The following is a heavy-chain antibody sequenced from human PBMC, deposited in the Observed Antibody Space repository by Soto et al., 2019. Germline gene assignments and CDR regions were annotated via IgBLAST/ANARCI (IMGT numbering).Heavy chain of an antibody. CDR3: ARLTSPHWFHP. CDR1: GGSISSYY. D-gene: IGHD2-2*01. V-gene: IGHV4-4*07. CDR2: VYASGST. Sequence: PSETLSLTCTVSGGSISSYYWSWIRLHAGQGLEWVGRVYASGSTNYNPSLKSRVTMSVDTSKNQFSLKLTSVTAADTAVYYCARLTSPHWFHPRGQGTLVTVSS. J-gene: IGHJ5*02.